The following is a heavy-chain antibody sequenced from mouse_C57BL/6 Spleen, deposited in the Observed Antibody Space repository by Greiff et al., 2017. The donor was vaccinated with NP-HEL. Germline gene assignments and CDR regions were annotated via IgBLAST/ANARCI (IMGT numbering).Heavy chain of an antibody. V-gene: IGHV3-6*01. CDR3: ERDGYPIFDY. D-gene: IGHD2-2*01. J-gene: IGHJ2*01. CDR2: ISYDGSN. CDR1: GYSITSCYF. Sequence: EVKLVESGPGLVKPSQSLSLTCSVTGYSITSCYFWYWIRQFPGNKLEWMGYISYDGSNNYNPSLKNRISITRDTSKNQFFLKLNSVTTEDTATNYCERDGYPIFDYWGQGTTLTVSS.